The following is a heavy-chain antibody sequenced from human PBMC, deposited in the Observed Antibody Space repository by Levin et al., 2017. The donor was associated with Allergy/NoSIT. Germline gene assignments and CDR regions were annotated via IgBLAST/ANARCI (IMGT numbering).Heavy chain of an antibody. CDR1: GGSISSGGYS. Sequence: PSETLSLTCAVSGGSISSGGYSWSWIRQPPGTGLEWIGYIYHSGSTYYNPSLKSRVTISVDRSKNQFSLKLSSVTAADTAVYYCAGRGYDILTGRSEYSYAFDIWGQGTMVTVSS. D-gene: IGHD3-9*01. V-gene: IGHV4-30-2*01. CDR3: AGRGYDILTGRSEYSYAFDI. CDR2: IYHSGST. J-gene: IGHJ3*02.